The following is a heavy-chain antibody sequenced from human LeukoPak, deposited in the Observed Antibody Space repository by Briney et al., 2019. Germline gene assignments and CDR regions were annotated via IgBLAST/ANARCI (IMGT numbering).Heavy chain of an antibody. Sequence: ASVKVSCKASGGTFSSYAISWVRQAPGQGLEWMGRIIPILGIANYAQRFQGRVTITADKSTSTAYMELSSLRSEDTAVYYCVRDSRVVGATYSYYYYGMDVWGQGTTVTVSS. V-gene: IGHV1-69*04. CDR2: IIPILGIA. CDR1: GGTFSSYA. D-gene: IGHD1-26*01. J-gene: IGHJ6*02. CDR3: VRDSRVVGATYSYYYYGMDV.